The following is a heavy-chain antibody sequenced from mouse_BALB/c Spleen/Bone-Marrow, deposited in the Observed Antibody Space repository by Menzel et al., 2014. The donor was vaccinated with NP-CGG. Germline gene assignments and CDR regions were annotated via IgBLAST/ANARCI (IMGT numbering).Heavy chain of an antibody. V-gene: IGHV1-63*02. Sequence: VKLVESGAELVRPGTSVKMSCKAAGYTFTNYWIGWVKQRPGHGLEWIGEIYPGDNYTNYNEKFKGKATLTAGTSSSTAYMQLSSLTSEDSAIYYCTRGGYDYTWFAYWGQGTLVTVSA. D-gene: IGHD2-4*01. J-gene: IGHJ3*01. CDR3: TRGGYDYTWFAY. CDR2: IYPGDNYT. CDR1: GYTFTNYW.